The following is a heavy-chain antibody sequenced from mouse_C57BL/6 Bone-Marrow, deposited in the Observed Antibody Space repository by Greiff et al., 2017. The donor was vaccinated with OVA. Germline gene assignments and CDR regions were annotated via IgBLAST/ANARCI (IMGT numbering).Heavy chain of an antibody. Sequence: QVQLQQSGPELVKPGASVKISCKASGYAFSSSWMNWVKQRPGKGLEWIGRIYPGDGDTNYNGKFKGKATLTADKSSSTAYMQLSSLTSEDSAVYYCAGGYYGSNCGNCWGKGTTLTVSS. CDR2: IYPGDGDT. CDR1: GYAFSSSW. D-gene: IGHD1-1*01. CDR3: AGGYYGSNCGNC. V-gene: IGHV1-82*01. J-gene: IGHJ2*01.